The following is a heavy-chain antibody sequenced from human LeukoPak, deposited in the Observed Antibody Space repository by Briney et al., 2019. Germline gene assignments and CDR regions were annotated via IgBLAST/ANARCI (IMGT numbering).Heavy chain of an antibody. CDR2: INPNSGGT. V-gene: IGHV1-2*06. CDR3: ARLSIAVAGTDY. J-gene: IGHJ4*02. Sequence: GASVKVSCKASGYTFTGYYMHWVRQAPGQGLEWMGRINPNSGGTNYAQKFQGRVTMTRDTSISTAYMELSRLRSDDTAVYYCARLSIAVAGTDYWGQGTLVTVSS. D-gene: IGHD6-19*01. CDR1: GYTFTGYY.